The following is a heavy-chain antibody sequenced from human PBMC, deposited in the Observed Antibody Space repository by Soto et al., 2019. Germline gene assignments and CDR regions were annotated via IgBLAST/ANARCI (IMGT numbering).Heavy chain of an antibody. J-gene: IGHJ6*03. D-gene: IGHD2-15*01. CDR1: GYTFNSYG. V-gene: IGHV1-18*01. Sequence: ASVKVSCKASGYTFNSYGINWVRQAPGQGLEWVGWVSAYNGNTKYAQKLQGRVTMTTDTSTSTAYMDLSSLRSEDTAVYYCARALYCSGGSCPGLNYYYYYYMDVWGKGTTVTVSS. CDR2: VSAYNGNT. CDR3: ARALYCSGGSCPGLNYYYYYYMDV.